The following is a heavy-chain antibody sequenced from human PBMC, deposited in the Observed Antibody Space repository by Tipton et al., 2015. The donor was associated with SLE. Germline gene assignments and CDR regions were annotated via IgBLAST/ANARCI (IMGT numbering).Heavy chain of an antibody. CDR3: ARGGAVYYYYYYMDV. J-gene: IGHJ6*03. CDR1: GGSISSIYW. D-gene: IGHD3-10*01. Sequence: TLSLTCTVSGGSISSIYWWSWVRQPPGKGLEWIGEIHHSGSTNSNPSLKSRVTISVDTSKNQFSLKLSSVTAADTAVYYCARGGAVYYYYYYMDVWGKGTTVTVS. CDR2: IHHSGST. V-gene: IGHV4-4*02.